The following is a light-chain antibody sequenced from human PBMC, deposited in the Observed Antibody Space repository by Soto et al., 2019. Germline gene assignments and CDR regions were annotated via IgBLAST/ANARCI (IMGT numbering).Light chain of an antibody. CDR2: GAS. CDR1: QSVTSH. CDR3: QQYATSPLT. V-gene: IGKV3-20*01. Sequence: EIVLTQSPGSLSLSSGERATLSCRASQSVTSHLAWYQQKPGQAPRLLIYGASSRATGIADRFSGSESGTDFTLTISRLEPEDFAVYYCQQYATSPLTFGGGTKVEIK. J-gene: IGKJ4*01.